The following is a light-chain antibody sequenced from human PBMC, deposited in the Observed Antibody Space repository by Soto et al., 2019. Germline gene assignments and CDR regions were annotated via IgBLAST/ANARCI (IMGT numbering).Light chain of an antibody. CDR2: ATS. V-gene: IGKV3-15*01. Sequence: EIVMTQSPATLSVSPGERATLSCRARQRVSSKLAWFQQQPGRAPRLLIYATSARATGIPARFSGSGSGTEFTLTISSLRSEDCAVYYCQQDSEWPLTFGGGTRVEIK. CDR1: QRVSSK. J-gene: IGKJ4*02. CDR3: QQDSEWPLT.